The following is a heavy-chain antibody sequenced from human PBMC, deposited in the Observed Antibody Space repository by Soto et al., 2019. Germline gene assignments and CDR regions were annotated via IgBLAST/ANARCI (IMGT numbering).Heavy chain of an antibody. Sequence: GGSLRLSCAASGFTFSSYGMHWVRQAPGKWLDWVAVIWYDGSNKYYADSVKGRFTISRDNSKNTLYLQMNSLRAEDTAVYYCARESGALTVTRYNWFDPWGQGTLVTVSS. J-gene: IGHJ5*02. CDR3: ARESGALTVTRYNWFDP. CDR2: IWYDGSNK. V-gene: IGHV3-33*01. CDR1: GFTFSSYG. D-gene: IGHD4-4*01.